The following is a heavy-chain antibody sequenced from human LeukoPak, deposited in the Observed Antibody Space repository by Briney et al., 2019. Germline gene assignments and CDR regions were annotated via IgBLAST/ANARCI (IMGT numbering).Heavy chain of an antibody. CDR2: INHSGST. CDR3: ARGCGGDCYSVSAFDI. D-gene: IGHD2-21*02. J-gene: IGHJ3*02. Sequence: SETLSLTCAVYGGSFSGYYWSWIRQPPGKGLEWLGEINHSGSTNYNPSLKSRVTISVDTSKNQFSLKLSSVTAADTAVYYCARGCGGDCYSVSAFDIWGQGTMVTVSS. V-gene: IGHV4-34*01. CDR1: GGSFSGYY.